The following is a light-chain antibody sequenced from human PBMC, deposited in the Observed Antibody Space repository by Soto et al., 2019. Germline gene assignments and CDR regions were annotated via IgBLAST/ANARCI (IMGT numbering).Light chain of an antibody. CDR3: QTWGTGCVV. Sequence: QPVLTQSPSASASLGASVNLTCTLSSGHSSYAIAWHQQQPEKGPRYLMKLNSDGSHSKGDGIPDRFSGSSSGAERYLTISSLQSEDEADYYCQTWGTGCVVFGGGTKLTVL. V-gene: IGLV4-69*01. J-gene: IGLJ2*01. CDR2: LNSDGSH. CDR1: SGHSSYA.